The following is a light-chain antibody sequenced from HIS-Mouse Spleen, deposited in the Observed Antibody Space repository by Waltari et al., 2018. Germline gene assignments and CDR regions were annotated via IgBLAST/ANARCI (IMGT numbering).Light chain of an antibody. CDR3: QAWDSSTANVV. V-gene: IGLV3-1*01. CDR1: KLGDKY. Sequence: SYELTQPPSVSVSPGQTASITCSGDKLGDKYACWYQQKPGQSPVLVVYQDSKRPSGIPERFSGPNWWNTATLTISGTQAMDEADYYCQAWDSSTANVVFGGGTKLTVL. J-gene: IGLJ2*01. CDR2: QDS.